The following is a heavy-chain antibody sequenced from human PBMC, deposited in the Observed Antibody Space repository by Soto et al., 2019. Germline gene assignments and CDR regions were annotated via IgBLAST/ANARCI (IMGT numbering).Heavy chain of an antibody. CDR2: IIPIFGTA. V-gene: IGHV1-69*01. Sequence: QVQLVESGGGVVQPGRSLRLSCAASGFTFSSYGMHWVRQAPGKGLEWVGGIIPIFGTANYAQKFQGRVTITADESTSTAYMELSSLRSEDTAVYYCARQADGFLEWLLYYWGQGTLVTVSS. CDR3: ARQADGFLEWLLYY. D-gene: IGHD3-3*01. J-gene: IGHJ4*02. CDR1: GFTFSSYG.